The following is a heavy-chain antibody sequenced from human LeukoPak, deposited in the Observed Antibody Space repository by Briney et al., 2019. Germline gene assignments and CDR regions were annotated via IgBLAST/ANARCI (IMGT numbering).Heavy chain of an antibody. CDR2: ISYDGSNK. D-gene: IGHD3-3*01. V-gene: IGHV3-30*03. CDR1: GFTFSSYG. J-gene: IGHJ6*02. Sequence: PGGSLRLSCAASGFTFSSYGMHWVRQAPGKGLEWVAVISYDGSNKYYADSVKGRFTISRDNSKNTLYLQMNSLRAEDTAVYYCARDSSSGYDFWSGYYWGYYGMDVWGQGTTVTVSS. CDR3: ARDSSSGYDFWSGYYWGYYGMDV.